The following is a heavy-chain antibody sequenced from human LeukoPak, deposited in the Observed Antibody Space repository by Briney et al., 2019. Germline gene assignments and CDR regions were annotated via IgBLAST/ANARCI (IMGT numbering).Heavy chain of an antibody. D-gene: IGHD3-22*01. CDR1: GYTFTSYD. J-gene: IGHJ4*02. V-gene: IGHV1-8*01. CDR2: INPSSGST. Sequence: ASVKVSCKASGYTFTSYDINWARQATGQGLEWMGWINPSSGSTNYVQKFQGRLTMTRDTSISTAYMDLSSLRSDDTAVYYCARDHGPYYDIPLHFWGQGTLVTVSS. CDR3: ARDHGPYYDIPLHF.